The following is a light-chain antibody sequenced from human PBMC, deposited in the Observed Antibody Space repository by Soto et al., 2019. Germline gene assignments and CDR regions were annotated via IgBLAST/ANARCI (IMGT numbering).Light chain of an antibody. CDR1: QSVSSY. CDR3: QQRSNWPWT. V-gene: IGKV3-11*01. CDR2: AAS. J-gene: IGKJ1*01. Sequence: EIVLTKSPATLSLSPGERATLSCGASQSVSSYLAWYQQKPGQAPRLLIYAASNRATGIPARFSGSGSGTDFTLTISSLEPEDFAVYYCQQRSNWPWTFGQGTKVEIK.